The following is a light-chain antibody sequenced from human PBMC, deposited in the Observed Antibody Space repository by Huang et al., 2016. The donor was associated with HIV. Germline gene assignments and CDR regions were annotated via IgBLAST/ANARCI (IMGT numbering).Light chain of an antibody. CDR3: QQYNNWPLT. Sequence: EIVMTQSPATLSVSPGERATLSCRASQTVSSKLAWFQQRPGQAPRLLIHDASTRATGIAAMFSGSGSETEFTLTISSLRSEDFAIYYCQQYNNWPLTFGGGTKVEIK. CDR1: QTVSSK. V-gene: IGKV3-15*01. J-gene: IGKJ4*01. CDR2: DAS.